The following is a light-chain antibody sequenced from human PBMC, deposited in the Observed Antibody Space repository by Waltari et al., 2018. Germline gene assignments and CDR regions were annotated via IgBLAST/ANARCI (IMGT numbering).Light chain of an antibody. CDR2: DVI. Sequence: QSALTQPASVSGSPGQSITIPCTGTSSDVGGHKYVSRYQQHQGKAPRLMLYDVITRPSGVSTRFSGSKSGNTASLTISGLQAEDEADYYCSSYTSTSTRYLFGTGTKVTVL. V-gene: IGLV2-14*03. J-gene: IGLJ1*01. CDR1: SSDVGGHKY. CDR3: SSYTSTSTRYL.